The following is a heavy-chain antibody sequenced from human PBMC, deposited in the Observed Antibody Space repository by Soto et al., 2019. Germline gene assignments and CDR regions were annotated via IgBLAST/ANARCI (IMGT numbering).Heavy chain of an antibody. D-gene: IGHD2-15*01. Sequence: QVQLVESGGGLVKPGGSLRLSCAASGFTFSHYYMSWIRQAPGKGLEWVSYISSSGSTIYYADSVKGRFTISRDNAKNSLYLQMNSLRAEDTAVYYCARDTGYCSGGSCPNDYYYYGMDVWGQGTTVTVSS. CDR1: GFTFSHYY. J-gene: IGHJ6*02. CDR3: ARDTGYCSGGSCPNDYYYYGMDV. CDR2: ISSSGSTI. V-gene: IGHV3-11*01.